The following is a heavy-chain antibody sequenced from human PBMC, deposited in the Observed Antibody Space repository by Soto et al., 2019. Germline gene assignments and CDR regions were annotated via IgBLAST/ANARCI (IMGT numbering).Heavy chain of an antibody. CDR1: GGSISSSSYY. D-gene: IGHD3-10*01. V-gene: IGHV4-39*01. CDR3: ARPAMARNRGYYFDY. J-gene: IGHJ4*02. Sequence: PSETLSLTCPVSGGSISSSSYYWGWIRKPPGKGLEWIGSIYYSGSTYYNPSLKSRVTISVDTSKNQFSLKLSSVTAADTAVYYCARPAMARNRGYYFDYWGQGTLVTVSS. CDR2: IYYSGST.